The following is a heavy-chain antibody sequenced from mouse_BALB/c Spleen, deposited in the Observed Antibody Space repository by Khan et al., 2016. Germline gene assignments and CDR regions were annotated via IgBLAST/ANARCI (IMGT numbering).Heavy chain of an antibody. CDR1: GYVFSNFW. J-gene: IGHJ4*01. CDR2: IYPGDGDT. Sequence: QVQLQQSGAELVRPGSSVKISCKASGYVFSNFWMNWVKQRPGQGLEWIGQIYPGDGDTNYNGKFKGKATLTAAKSSSTAYMQLSSLTSEDSAVYFYEKGKGNTYYALDHWGQATSVTDSS. V-gene: IGHV1-80*01. CDR3: EKGKGNTYYALDH. D-gene: IGHD2-1*01.